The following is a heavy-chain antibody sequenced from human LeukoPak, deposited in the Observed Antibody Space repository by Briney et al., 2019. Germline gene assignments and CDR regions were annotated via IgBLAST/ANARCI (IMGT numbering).Heavy chain of an antibody. CDR3: ARGGAGTYYKRDGWFDP. D-gene: IGHD3-10*01. CDR2: MNPNTGNT. Sequence: ASVKVSCKASGYTFNSYDINWVRQATGQGLEWMGWMNPNTGNTGYGERFQGRVTMTRDNSISTAYMELNGLTSEDTAVYYCARGGAGTYYKRDGWFDPWGQGTVVTVSS. CDR1: GYTFNSYD. J-gene: IGHJ5*02. V-gene: IGHV1-8*01.